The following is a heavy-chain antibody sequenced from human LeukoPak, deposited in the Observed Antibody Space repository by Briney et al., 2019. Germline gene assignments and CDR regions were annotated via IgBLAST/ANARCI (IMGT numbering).Heavy chain of an antibody. V-gene: IGHV3-48*01. Sequence: GGSLRLSCAASGFTFSDYSINWVRQATGKGLEWVSYISSSSSTIYYADSVKGRFTISRDNAKNSLYLQMNSLRVEDTAVYYCARGGSSGSMIYWGQGTLVTVSS. J-gene: IGHJ4*02. CDR2: ISSSSSTI. CDR3: ARGGSSGSMIY. D-gene: IGHD3-22*01. CDR1: GFTFSDYS.